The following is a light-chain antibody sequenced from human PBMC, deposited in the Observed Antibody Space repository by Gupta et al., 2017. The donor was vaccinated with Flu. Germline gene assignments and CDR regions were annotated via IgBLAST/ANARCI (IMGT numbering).Light chain of an antibody. J-gene: IGKJ5*01. CDR2: DAS. V-gene: IGKV3-15*01. CDR3: QQDTNWPPIT. CDR1: QSVSRQ. Sequence: EIMRTQSPAILSVSSGERGTLSCRASQSVSRQLAWYKQKPGQAPRLLIYDASTRDTGITARFSGSGYGKEFTLTISSRQSEDFAVYYCQQDTNWPPITFGQGTLMDIK.